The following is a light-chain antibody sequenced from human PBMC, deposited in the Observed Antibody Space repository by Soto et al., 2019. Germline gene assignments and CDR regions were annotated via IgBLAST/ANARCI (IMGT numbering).Light chain of an antibody. V-gene: IGKV3-15*01. J-gene: IGKJ4*01. CDR3: QQYNHWPPLT. Sequence: EIVMTQSPATLSVSPGERATLSCRASQSVGRNLAWYQQKPGQAPRLLIYGASTSATGIPARFTGRGSGTEFTLTISSLQSEDFAIYSCQQYNHWPPLTFGGGTKVEIK. CDR2: GAS. CDR1: QSVGRN.